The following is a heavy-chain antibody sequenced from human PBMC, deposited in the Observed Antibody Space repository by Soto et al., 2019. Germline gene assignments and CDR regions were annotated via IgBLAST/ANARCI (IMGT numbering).Heavy chain of an antibody. J-gene: IGHJ4*02. CDR2: IDPSDSYT. D-gene: IGHD1-26*01. CDR3: ARTYSGSYRDGKEIDY. V-gene: IGHV5-10-1*01. CDR1: GYSFTSYW. Sequence: EVQLVQSGAEVKKPGESLRISCKGSGYSFTSYWISWVRQMPGKGLEWMGRIDPSDSYTNYSPSFQGHVTISADKSISTAYLQWSSLKASDTAMYYCARTYSGSYRDGKEIDYWGQGTLVTVSS.